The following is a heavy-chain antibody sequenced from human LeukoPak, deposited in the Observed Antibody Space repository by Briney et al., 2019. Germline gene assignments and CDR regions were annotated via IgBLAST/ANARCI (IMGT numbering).Heavy chain of an antibody. CDR2: IYYSGST. V-gene: IGHV4-39*01. CDR3: ARHGVGSSNWYRGLDY. CDR1: GGSISSSGYY. D-gene: IGHD6-13*01. Sequence: PSETLSLTCTVSGGSISSSGYYWGWIRQPPGKGLERIGSIYYSGSTYYNPSLKIRVTISVDTSKNQLSLKLSSVTAADTAVYYCARHGVGSSNWYRGLDYWGQGTLVTVSS. J-gene: IGHJ4*02.